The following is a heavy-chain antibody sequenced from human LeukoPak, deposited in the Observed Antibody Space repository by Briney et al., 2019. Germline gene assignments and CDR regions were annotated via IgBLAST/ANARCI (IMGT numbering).Heavy chain of an antibody. V-gene: IGHV3-48*03. CDR1: GFIFSNYE. CDR2: ISSIGSTI. Sequence: GGSLRLSCAASGFIFSNYEMNWVRQAPGKGLEWVSYISSIGSTILYADSVKGRFTIYRDNAKNSLYLQMNSLRAEDTAVYYCAKNPSCSSGWYGLYFDYWGQGSLVTVSS. D-gene: IGHD6-19*01. CDR3: AKNPSCSSGWYGLYFDY. J-gene: IGHJ4*02.